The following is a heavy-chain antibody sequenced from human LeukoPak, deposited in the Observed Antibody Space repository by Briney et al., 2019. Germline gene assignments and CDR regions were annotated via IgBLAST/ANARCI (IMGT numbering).Heavy chain of an antibody. V-gene: IGHV1-18*01. CDR2: ISPYNCDT. CDR3: ARGGYYGSGTFPDY. D-gene: IGHD3-10*01. J-gene: IGHJ4*02. CDR1: GYSFASFG. Sequence: ASVKVSCKASGYSFASFGINWVRQAPGQGLEWMGWISPYNCDTNYAQNLQGRVTMTTDTSTSTAYMDLRSLTSHDTAVYYCARGGYYGSGTFPDYWGQGTLVTVSS.